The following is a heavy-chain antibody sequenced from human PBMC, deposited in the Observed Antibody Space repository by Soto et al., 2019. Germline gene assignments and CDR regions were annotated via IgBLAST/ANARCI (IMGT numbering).Heavy chain of an antibody. CDR1: GFSLSTRGMC. Sequence: SGPTLVNPTQTLTLTCTFSGFSLSTRGMCVSWIRQPPGKALEWLALIDWDDGKYYSTSLKTRLTISKDTSKNQVVLTMTNMEPVDTATYDCARLGRGFCCGGSGPGYYYYGMDVWGHGTRVTVAS. V-gene: IGHV2-70*01. CDR3: ARLGRGFCCGGSGPGYYYYGMDV. D-gene: IGHD2-15*01. CDR2: IDWDDGK. J-gene: IGHJ6*02.